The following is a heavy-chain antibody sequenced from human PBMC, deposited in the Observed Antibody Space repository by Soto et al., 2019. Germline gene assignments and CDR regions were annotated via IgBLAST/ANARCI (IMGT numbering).Heavy chain of an antibody. CDR1: GGSISISNW. D-gene: IGHD1-26*01. CDR2: IHHSGST. CDR3: ARGGYYFYMDV. J-gene: IGHJ6*03. Sequence: QVQLQESGPGLVKPSETLSLTCAVSGGSISISNWWSWVRQTPGKGLEWIGQIHHSGSTNYSPSLTSRVTISVDKSKNQCSLQMNSVTAADTAVYYCARGGYYFYMDVWGKGTTVTVSS. V-gene: IGHV4-4*02.